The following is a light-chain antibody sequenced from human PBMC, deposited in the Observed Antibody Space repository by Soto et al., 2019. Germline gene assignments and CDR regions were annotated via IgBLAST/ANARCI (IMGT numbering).Light chain of an antibody. Sequence: EIVMTQSPATLSVSPGERVTLSCRASQSVSSNLAWYQQKPGQTPRLLIYDASTGATGIPARFSGIGSGTEFTLTISSLQSEDFAVYYCQQYNNWPRTFGQGTKVEIK. V-gene: IGKV3-15*01. J-gene: IGKJ1*01. CDR1: QSVSSN. CDR2: DAS. CDR3: QQYNNWPRT.